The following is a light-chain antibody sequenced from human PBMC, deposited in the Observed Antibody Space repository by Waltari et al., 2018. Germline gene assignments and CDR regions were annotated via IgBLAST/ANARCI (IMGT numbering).Light chain of an antibody. CDR2: SST. V-gene: IGLV1-44*01. Sequence: QSALTQPPPASGTPGQTVTICCSGGNSNIGSNVVNWYQQVPGTAPKLLMYSSTYRPSGVPDRFSGSKSGTSASLAISGLQSDDEGDYYCATWDDRLTGVVFGGGTKVTVL. J-gene: IGLJ2*01. CDR3: ATWDDRLTGVV. CDR1: NSNIGSNV.